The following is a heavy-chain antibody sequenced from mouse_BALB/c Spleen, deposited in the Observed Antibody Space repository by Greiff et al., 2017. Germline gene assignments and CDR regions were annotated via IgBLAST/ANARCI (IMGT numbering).Heavy chain of an antibody. D-gene: IGHD2-14*01. J-gene: IGHJ4*01. CDR1: GYTFTSYW. CDR2: INPITGYT. V-gene: IGHV1-7*01. CDR3: ARRYDDAMDY. Sequence: QVQLKESGAELAKPGASVKMSCKASGYTFTSYWMHWVKQRPGQGLEWIGYINPITGYTEYNQKFKDKATLTADKSSSTAYMQLSSLTSEDSAVYYCARRYDDAMDYWGQGTSVTVSS.